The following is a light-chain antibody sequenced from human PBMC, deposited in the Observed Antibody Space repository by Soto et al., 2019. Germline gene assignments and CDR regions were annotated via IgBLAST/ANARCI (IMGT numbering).Light chain of an antibody. Sequence: DLQMTQSPSSLSASAGDRVTITCRASQDIRNHLAWFQQKPGKVPKSLIFDASNLQSGVTSRFSGGGSGTDFTLTISSLQPEDFATYYCQQYDTYPLTFGQGTRLEIQ. J-gene: IGKJ5*01. CDR1: QDIRNH. CDR3: QQYDTYPLT. CDR2: DAS. V-gene: IGKV1-16*01.